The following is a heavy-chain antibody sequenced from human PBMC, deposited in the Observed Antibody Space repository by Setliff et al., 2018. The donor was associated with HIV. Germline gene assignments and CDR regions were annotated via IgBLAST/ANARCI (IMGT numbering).Heavy chain of an antibody. J-gene: IGHJ4*02. V-gene: IGHV4-4*09. CDR1: GGSISGYH. CDR2: IYTSRGT. D-gene: IGHD2-21*02. Sequence: LSLTCIVSGGSISGYHWNWLRQTPGKGLEWIGYIYTSRGTNYNHSLRTRVIISVDTSNQFSLILTSVTAADTAVYYCARSSRVNCGGDCYLFDYWGQGTPVTVSS. CDR3: ARSSRVNCGGDCYLFDY.